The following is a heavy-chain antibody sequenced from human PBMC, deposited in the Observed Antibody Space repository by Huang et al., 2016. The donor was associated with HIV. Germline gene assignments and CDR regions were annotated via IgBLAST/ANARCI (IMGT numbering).Heavy chain of an antibody. CDR1: GYTFINSG. Sequence: QVQLVQSGGEVKKTGASVKVTCTASGYTFINSGINWVRQAPGQGREWMGSSSPNSGDTKVARKFQGIVTMTTYKSTSTVYIVLRSLKSDDTATYYCARQGFGRSDAFDVWGQGTMITVSS. CDR2: SSPNSGDT. V-gene: IGHV1-18*01. J-gene: IGHJ3*01. D-gene: IGHD3-10*01. CDR3: ARQGFGRSDAFDV.